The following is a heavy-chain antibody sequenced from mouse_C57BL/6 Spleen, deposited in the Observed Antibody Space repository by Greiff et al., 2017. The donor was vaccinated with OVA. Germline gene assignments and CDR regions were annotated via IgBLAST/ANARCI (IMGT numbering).Heavy chain of an antibody. CDR2: IYRRDGST. Sequence: QVQLKESGPELVKPGASVKLSCKASGYTFTNYDINWVKQRPGQGLEWIGWIYRRDGSTKYTEKFKGKATLTVDTSSSIAYIELHSLTSEDSAVYFCARPDGGGAYWCLDVWGTGTTVTVSS. D-gene: IGHD1-1*02. J-gene: IGHJ1*03. CDR3: ARPDGGGAYWCLDV. V-gene: IGHV1-85*01. CDR1: GYTFTNYD.